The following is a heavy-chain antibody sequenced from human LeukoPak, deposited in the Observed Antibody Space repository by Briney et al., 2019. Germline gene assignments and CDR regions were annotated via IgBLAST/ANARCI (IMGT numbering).Heavy chain of an antibody. V-gene: IGHV3-23*01. CDR3: AKWGRGYYDSSGYDY. Sequence: AGGSLRLSCAAPGFTFSSYAMSWVRQAPGKGLEWVSAISGSGGSTYYADSVKGRFTISRDNSKNTLYLQMNSLRAEDTAVYYCAKWGRGYYDSSGYDYWGQGTLVTVSS. CDR2: ISGSGGST. D-gene: IGHD3-22*01. CDR1: GFTFSSYA. J-gene: IGHJ4*02.